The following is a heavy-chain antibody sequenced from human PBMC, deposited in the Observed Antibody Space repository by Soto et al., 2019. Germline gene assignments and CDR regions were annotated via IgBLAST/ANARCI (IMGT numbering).Heavy chain of an antibody. CDR3: ARDQRSGNNSASQYYGMDV. V-gene: IGHV3-21*01. Sequence: GSLRLSCAASGFTFSSYSMNWVRQAPGKGLEWVSSISSSSSYIYYADSVKGRFTISRDNAKNSLYLQMNSLRAEDTAVYYCARDQRSGNNSASQYYGMDVWGQGTTVTVSS. CDR1: GFTFSSYS. CDR2: ISSSSSYI. D-gene: IGHD1-26*01. J-gene: IGHJ6*02.